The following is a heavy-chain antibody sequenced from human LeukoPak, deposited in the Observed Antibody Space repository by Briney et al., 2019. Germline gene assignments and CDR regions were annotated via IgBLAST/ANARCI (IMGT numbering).Heavy chain of an antibody. J-gene: IGHJ2*01. D-gene: IGHD2/OR15-2a*01. Sequence: GASVKVSCEASGGTFNTDAIHWLRQVPGQGPEWMGRIIPVFGTTNYAETFQGRVTITADTSTSRAFMHLSSLRSEDTAVYYCATEAGIAIAGTIWDFALWGRGTLVTVSS. CDR2: IIPVFGTT. V-gene: IGHV1-69*06. CDR3: ATEAGIAIAGTIWDFAL. CDR1: GGTFNTDA.